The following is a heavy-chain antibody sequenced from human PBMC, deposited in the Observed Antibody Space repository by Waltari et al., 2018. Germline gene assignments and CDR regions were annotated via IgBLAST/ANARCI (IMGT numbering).Heavy chain of an antibody. V-gene: IGHV1-69*13. Sequence: QVQLVQSGAEVKKPGSSVKVSCKASGGTFSSYAISWVRQAPGQGLEWMGGIIPIFGTANYAQKFQGRVTITADESTSTAYMELSSLRSEDTAVYYCARVLPGELGYCSGGSCYELFDYWGQGTLVTVSS. CDR2: IIPIFGTA. D-gene: IGHD2-15*01. CDR1: GGTFSSYA. J-gene: IGHJ4*02. CDR3: ARVLPGELGYCSGGSCYELFDY.